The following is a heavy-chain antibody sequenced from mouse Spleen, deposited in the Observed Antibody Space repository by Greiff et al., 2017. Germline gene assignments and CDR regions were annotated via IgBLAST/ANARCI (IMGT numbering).Heavy chain of an antibody. CDR1: GYTFTSYW. V-gene: IGHV1-72*01. CDR3: ARFPMVTTFRDYCAMDY. CDR2: IDPNSGGT. D-gene: IGHD2-3*01. J-gene: IGHJ4*01. Sequence: QVQLQQPGAELVKPGASVKLSCKASGYTFTSYWMHWVKQRPGRGLEWIGRIDPNSGGTKYNEKFKSKATLTVDKPSSTAYMQLSSLTSEDSAVYYCARFPMVTTFRDYCAMDYWGQGTSVTVSS.